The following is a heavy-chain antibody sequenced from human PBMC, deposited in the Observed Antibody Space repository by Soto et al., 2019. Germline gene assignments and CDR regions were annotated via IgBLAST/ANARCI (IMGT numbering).Heavy chain of an antibody. J-gene: IGHJ4*02. Sequence: SVNVSCKASGGTFSSYPSSWLRQAPGQGLEWMGGIIPIFGTANYAQKFQGRVTITADESTSTAYMELSSLRSEDTAVYYCARSELAAAFLVYFDYWGQGTLVTVSS. CDR1: GGTFSSYP. V-gene: IGHV1-69*13. D-gene: IGHD6-13*01. CDR3: ARSELAAAFLVYFDY. CDR2: IIPIFGTA.